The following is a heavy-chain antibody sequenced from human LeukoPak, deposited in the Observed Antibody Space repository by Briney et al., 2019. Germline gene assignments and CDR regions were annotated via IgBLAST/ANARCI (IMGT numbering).Heavy chain of an antibody. V-gene: IGHV1-18*01. CDR1: GYTFTSYG. Sequence: GASVKVSCKASGYTFTSYGISWVRQAPGQGLEWMGWISAYNGNTNYAQKLQGRVTMTTDTSTSTAYMELRSLRSDDTAVYYCARDDISRIAAAGTFDYWGQGTLVTVSS. J-gene: IGHJ4*02. D-gene: IGHD6-13*01. CDR3: ARDDISRIAAAGTFDY. CDR2: ISAYNGNT.